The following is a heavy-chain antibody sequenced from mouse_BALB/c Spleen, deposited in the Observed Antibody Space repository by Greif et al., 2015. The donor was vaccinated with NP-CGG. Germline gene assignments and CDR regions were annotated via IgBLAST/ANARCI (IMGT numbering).Heavy chain of an antibody. V-gene: IGHV3-6*02. J-gene: IGHJ2*01. CDR3: ARASFYFDY. CDR1: GYSITSGYY. Sequence: EVQLQESGPGLVKPSQSLSLTCSVTGYSITSGYYWNWIRQFPGNKLEWMGYISYDGSNNYNPSLKNRISITRDTSKNQFFLKLNSVTTEDTATYYCARASFYFDYWGQGTTLKVSS. CDR2: ISYDGSN.